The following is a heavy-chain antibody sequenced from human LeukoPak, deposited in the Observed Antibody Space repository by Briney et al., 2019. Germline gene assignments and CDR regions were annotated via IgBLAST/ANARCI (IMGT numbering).Heavy chain of an antibody. D-gene: IGHD3-3*01. Sequence: SETLSLTCAVYGGSFSGYYWSWIPQPPGKGLEWIGEINHSGSTNYNPSLKSRVTISVDTSKNQFSLKLSSVTAADTAVYYCARGTGITIFGVVIRPRVRWFDPWGQGTLVTVSS. CDR1: GGSFSGYY. CDR2: INHSGST. V-gene: IGHV4-34*01. J-gene: IGHJ5*02. CDR3: ARGTGITIFGVVIRPRVRWFDP.